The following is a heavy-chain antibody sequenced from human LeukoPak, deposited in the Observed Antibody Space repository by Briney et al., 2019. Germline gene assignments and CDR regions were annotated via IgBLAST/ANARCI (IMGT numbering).Heavy chain of an antibody. Sequence: SETLSLTCTVSGGSISSSSYYWGWIRQPPGKGLEWIGSIYYSGSTYYNPSLKSRVTISVDTSKNQFSLKLSSVTAADTAVYYCAGQRGYYYANWFDPWGQGTLVTVSS. D-gene: IGHD3-22*01. CDR1: GGSISSSSYY. V-gene: IGHV4-39*01. J-gene: IGHJ5*02. CDR3: AGQRGYYYANWFDP. CDR2: IYYSGST.